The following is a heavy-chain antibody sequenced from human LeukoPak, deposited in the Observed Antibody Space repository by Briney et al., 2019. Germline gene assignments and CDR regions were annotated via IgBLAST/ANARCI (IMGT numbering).Heavy chain of an antibody. CDR2: IYYSGST. J-gene: IGHJ4*02. CDR1: GGSISSYY. D-gene: IGHD6-13*01. CDR3: ARHIAAAGRFDY. Sequence: NASETLSLTCTVSGGSISSYYWSWIRQPPGKGLEWIGYIYYSGSTNYNPSLKSRVTISVDRPKSQFSLKVSSVTAADTAVYYCARHIAAAGRFDYWGQGTLVTVSS. V-gene: IGHV4-59*08.